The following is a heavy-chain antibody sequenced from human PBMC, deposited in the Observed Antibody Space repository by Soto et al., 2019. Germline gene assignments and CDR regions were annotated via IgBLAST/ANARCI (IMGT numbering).Heavy chain of an antibody. CDR2: INSTGGGT. CDR3: ARARRGSISTRSDY. CDR1: GYTFTRHS. V-gene: IGHV1-46*01. D-gene: IGHD3-16*01. J-gene: IGHJ4*02. Sequence: ASVKVSCKASGYTFTRHSMHWVRQAPGQGLEWMGMINSTGGGTTYAQKFQGRVTMTRDTSTGIVYKELTSLRPEDTAMHYCARARRGSISTRSDYWGLGTLVTVSS.